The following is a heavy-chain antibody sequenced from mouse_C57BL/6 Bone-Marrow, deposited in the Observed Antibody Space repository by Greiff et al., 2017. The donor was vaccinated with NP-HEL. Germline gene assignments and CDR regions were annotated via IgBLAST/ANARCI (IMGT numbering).Heavy chain of an antibody. D-gene: IGHD1-1*01. Sequence: EVQGVESGGDLVKPGGSLKLSCEASGFTFSSYGMSWVRQTPDKRLEWVATISSGGSYTYYPDSVKGRFTISRDNAKNTLYLQMSSLKSEDTAMYYCARLRIYYYGSRYFDVWGTGTTVTVSS. J-gene: IGHJ1*03. CDR3: ARLRIYYYGSRYFDV. CDR2: ISSGGSYT. V-gene: IGHV5-6*01. CDR1: GFTFSSYG.